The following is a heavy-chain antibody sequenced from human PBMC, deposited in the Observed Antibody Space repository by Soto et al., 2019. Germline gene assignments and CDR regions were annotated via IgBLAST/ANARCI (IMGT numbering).Heavy chain of an antibody. CDR1: GYTFTSYG. D-gene: IGHD3-10*01. Sequence: GASVNVSCKASGYTFTSYGISWVRQAPGQGLEWMGWISAYNGNTNYAQKLQGRVTMTTDTSTSTAYMELRSLGSDDTAVYYCARRRWFGETTYYYYYGMDVWGQGTTVTVSS. CDR3: ARRRWFGETTYYYYYGMDV. CDR2: ISAYNGNT. J-gene: IGHJ6*02. V-gene: IGHV1-18*01.